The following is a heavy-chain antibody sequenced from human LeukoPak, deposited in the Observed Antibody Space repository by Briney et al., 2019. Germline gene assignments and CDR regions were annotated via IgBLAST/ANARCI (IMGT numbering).Heavy chain of an antibody. Sequence: PSETLSLTCTVSGGSISSGDYYWNWIRQPPGKGLEWIGYIYYSGSTYYNPSLKSRVTISVDTSKNQFSLKLSSVTAADTAVYYCARVHYDSSGYYCTFDYWGQGTLVTVSS. CDR1: GGSISSGDYY. J-gene: IGHJ4*02. D-gene: IGHD3-22*01. CDR3: ARVHYDSSGYYCTFDY. V-gene: IGHV4-30-4*01. CDR2: IYYSGST.